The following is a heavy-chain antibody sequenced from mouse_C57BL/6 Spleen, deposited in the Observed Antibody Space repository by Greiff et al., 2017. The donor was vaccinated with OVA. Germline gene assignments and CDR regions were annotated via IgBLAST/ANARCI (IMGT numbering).Heavy chain of an antibody. J-gene: IGHJ4*01. CDR1: GYTFTSYW. V-gene: IGHV1-52*01. CDR2: IDPSDSET. D-gene: IGHD3-2*02. CDR3: ARSSPSSDYAMDY. Sequence: VKLVESGAELVRPGSSVKLSCKASGYTFTSYWMHWVKQRPIQGLEWIGNIDPSDSETHYTQKFKDKATLTVDTSSSTAYMQLSSLTSEDSAVYYCARSSPSSDYAMDYWGQGTSVTVSS.